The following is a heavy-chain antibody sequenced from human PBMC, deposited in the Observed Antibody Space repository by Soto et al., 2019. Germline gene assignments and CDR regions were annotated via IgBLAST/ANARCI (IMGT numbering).Heavy chain of an antibody. Sequence: SETLSLTCAVYGGSFSGYYWSWIRQPPGKGLEWIGEINHSESTNYNPSLKSRVTISVDTSKNQFSLKLSSVTTADTAVYYCARVNVRAYTWNYGYVDYWGQGTLVTVSS. D-gene: IGHD1-7*01. CDR1: GGSFSGYY. CDR3: ARVNVRAYTWNYGYVDY. J-gene: IGHJ4*02. V-gene: IGHV4-34*01. CDR2: INHSEST.